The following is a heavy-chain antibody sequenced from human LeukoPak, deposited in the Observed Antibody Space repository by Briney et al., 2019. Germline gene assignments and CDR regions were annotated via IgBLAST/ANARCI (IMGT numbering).Heavy chain of an antibody. D-gene: IGHD4-17*01. CDR2: IYPGDSDT. V-gene: IGHV5-51*01. J-gene: IGHJ6*03. Sequence: GESLKISCKGSGYSFTSYWIGWVRQMPGKGLEWMGIIYPGDSDTRYSPSFQGQVTISADKSISTAYLQWSSLKASDTAMYYCAREGTEAYGDYYYYYMDVWGKGTTVTVSS. CDR1: GYSFTSYW. CDR3: AREGTEAYGDYYYYYMDV.